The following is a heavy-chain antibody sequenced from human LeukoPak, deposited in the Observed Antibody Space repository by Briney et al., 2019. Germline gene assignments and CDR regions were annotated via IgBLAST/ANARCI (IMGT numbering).Heavy chain of an antibody. J-gene: IGHJ4*02. CDR2: ISYDGSNK. D-gene: IGHD6-19*01. V-gene: IGHV3-30*19. CDR1: GFTFSSYG. CDR3: ARGLVAGHFDY. Sequence: PGGSLRLSCAASGFTFSSYGMQWVRQAPGKGLEWVAVISYDGSNKYYADSVKGRFTISRDNSKNTLYPQMNSLRAEDTAVYYCARGLVAGHFDYWGQGTLVTVSS.